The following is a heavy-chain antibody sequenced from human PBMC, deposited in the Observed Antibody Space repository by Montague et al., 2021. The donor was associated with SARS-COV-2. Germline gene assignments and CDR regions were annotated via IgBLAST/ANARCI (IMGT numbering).Heavy chain of an antibody. Sequence: SETLSLTCAVSGGSISSSNWWSWFRQPPGKGLEWFGEIYHSGSTNFNPSLKSRVTISVDNTKNQFSLKLSSVTAADTAVDYCSRGNLGVVQASMGCGGYYYYGLDVWGQGTTVTVAS. CDR1: GGSISSSNW. V-gene: IGHV4-4*02. CDR3: SRGNLGVVQASMGCGGYYYYGLDV. CDR2: IYHSGST. D-gene: IGHD2-2*01. J-gene: IGHJ6*02.